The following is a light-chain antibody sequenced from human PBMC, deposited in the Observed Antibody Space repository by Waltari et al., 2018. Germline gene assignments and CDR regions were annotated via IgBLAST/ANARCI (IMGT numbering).Light chain of an antibody. Sequence: EVVLTQTPGTLSLSPGERATLSCRASQTLHPKHLAWYQHKPGQAPRLVIYDTSNRATDIPDRFSGGGSGTDFTLTISRLEPEDFAVYYCQKYGASSFTFGQGTRLEIK. CDR3: QKYGASSFT. J-gene: IGKJ2*01. V-gene: IGKV3-20*01. CDR1: QTLHPKH. CDR2: DTS.